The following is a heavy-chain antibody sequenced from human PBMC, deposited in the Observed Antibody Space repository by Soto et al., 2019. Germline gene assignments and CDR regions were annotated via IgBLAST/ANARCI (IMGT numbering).Heavy chain of an antibody. D-gene: IGHD6-19*01. Sequence: QVQLQESGPGLVKPSQTLSLTCTVSGGSISRGGYYWSWIRQHPGKGLEWIGYVYYTGTHYSSPSLKNRVSISLDTSKNQFSLKFTSVTAADSAVYYCARGVGKWLQFRFDPWGQGTLVTVSS. V-gene: IGHV4-31*03. CDR2: VYYTGTH. J-gene: IGHJ5*02. CDR3: ARGVGKWLQFRFDP. CDR1: GGSISRGGYY.